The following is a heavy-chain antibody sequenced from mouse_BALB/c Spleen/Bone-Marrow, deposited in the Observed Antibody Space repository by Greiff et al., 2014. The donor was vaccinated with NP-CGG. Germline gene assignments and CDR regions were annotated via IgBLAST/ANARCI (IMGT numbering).Heavy chain of an antibody. CDR3: AMGVRLYWFFAV. V-gene: IGHV1-26*01. CDR2: INPINGDT. Sequence: EVQLQQSGPELVKPGASVRMSCKASGYTFTDYYMKCVKQSHGKSLEWIGDINPINGDTFYNQKFKGKATLTVDRSSSTAYMQLDSLTSEDSAVYYCAMGVRLYWFFAVWGAGTTVTVSS. J-gene: IGHJ1*01. CDR1: GYTFTDYY. D-gene: IGHD2-14*01.